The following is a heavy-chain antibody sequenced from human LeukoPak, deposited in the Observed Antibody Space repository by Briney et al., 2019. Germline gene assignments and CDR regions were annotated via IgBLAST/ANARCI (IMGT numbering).Heavy chain of an antibody. D-gene: IGHD2-2*01. J-gene: IGHJ4*02. Sequence: GGSLRLSCAASGFTFSSYWMSWVRQAPGKGLEWVANIKQDGSEKYYVDSVKGRFTISRDNSKNTLYLQMNSLRAEDTAVYYCAILQGAYIVVVPAALLHDYWGQGTLVTVSS. V-gene: IGHV3-7*03. CDR2: IKQDGSEK. CDR1: GFTFSSYW. CDR3: AILQGAYIVVVPAALLHDY.